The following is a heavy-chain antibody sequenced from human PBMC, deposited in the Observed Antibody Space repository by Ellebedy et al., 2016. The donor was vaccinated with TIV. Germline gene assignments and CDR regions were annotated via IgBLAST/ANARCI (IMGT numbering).Heavy chain of an antibody. CDR2: INPNSGNT. J-gene: IGHJ6*02. V-gene: IGHV1-18*04. Sequence: ASVKVSCKASGYTFTGYYMHWVRQAPGQGLEWMGWINPNSGNTNYAQKLQGRVTMTTDTSTSTAYMELRSLRSDDTAVYYCAREGQYGSGSYYYYYYGMDVWGQGTTVTVSS. D-gene: IGHD3-10*01. CDR3: AREGQYGSGSYYYYYYGMDV. CDR1: GYTFTGYY.